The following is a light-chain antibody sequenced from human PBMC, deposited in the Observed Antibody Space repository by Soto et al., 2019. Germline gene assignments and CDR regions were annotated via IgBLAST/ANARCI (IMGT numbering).Light chain of an antibody. J-gene: IGKJ3*01. CDR1: QSISSW. Sequence: DIQMTQSPSTLSASVGDRVTITCRASQSISSWLAWYQQKPGKAPKLLIYKASNLESGVPSRFSGSGSGTEFTLTISSLQPDDFETYYCQQYNDYLLTFGPGTKVDFK. CDR2: KAS. CDR3: QQYNDYLLT. V-gene: IGKV1-5*03.